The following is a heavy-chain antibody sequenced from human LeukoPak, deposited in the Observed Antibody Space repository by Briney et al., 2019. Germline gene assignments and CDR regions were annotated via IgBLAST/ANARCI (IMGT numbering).Heavy chain of an antibody. CDR3: AKDYITMDWYAFDI. J-gene: IGHJ3*02. D-gene: IGHD3-10*01. CDR1: GFSFSAYW. Sequence: GGSLRLSCVASGFSFSAYWMHWVRQAPGKGLMWVSHINSDGSSTRYADSVKGRFTISRDNAKNTLYLQVNSLRAEDTAVYYCAKDYITMDWYAFDIWGQGTMVTVSS. CDR2: INSDGSST. V-gene: IGHV3-74*01.